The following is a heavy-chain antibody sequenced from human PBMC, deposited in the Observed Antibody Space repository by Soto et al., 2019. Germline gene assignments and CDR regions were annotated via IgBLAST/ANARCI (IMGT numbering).Heavy chain of an antibody. CDR1: GYTFGSYA. D-gene: IGHD1-1*01. Sequence: QVQLVQSGAEVKKPGASVKVSCKASGYTFGSYAMHWVRQAPGQRLEWMGWINAGNGNTKYSQRCQGRVTITRDPPANTADMTLSSLNSEHTDRYYYTRGLYTIDCWGQGNLVTVTS. V-gene: IGHV1-3*01. CDR2: INAGNGNT. J-gene: IGHJ4*02. CDR3: TRGLYTIDC.